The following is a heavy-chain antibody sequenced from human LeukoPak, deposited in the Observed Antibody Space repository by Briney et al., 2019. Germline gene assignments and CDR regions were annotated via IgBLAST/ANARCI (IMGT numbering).Heavy chain of an antibody. CDR1: GGTFSSYA. V-gene: IGHV1-69*13. Sequence: ASVKVSCKASGGTFSSYAISWVRQAPGQGLEWMGGIIPIFGTANYAQKFQGRVTITADESTSTAYMELSSLRSEDTAVYYCARGAPTVGGGAGFDYWGQGTLVTVSS. J-gene: IGHJ4*02. D-gene: IGHD4-23*01. CDR3: ARGAPTVGGGAGFDY. CDR2: IIPIFGTA.